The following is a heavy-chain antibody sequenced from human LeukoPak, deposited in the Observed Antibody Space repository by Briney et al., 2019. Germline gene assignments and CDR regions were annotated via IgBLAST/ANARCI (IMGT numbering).Heavy chain of an antibody. D-gene: IGHD6-6*01. CDR3: ARDSSGPWFDP. CDR2: ISSSSSYI. CDR1: GFTFSSYS. J-gene: IGHJ5*02. V-gene: IGHV3-21*01. Sequence: GGSLRLSCAASGFTFSSYSMNWVRQAPGKGLEWVSSISSSSSYIYYADSVKGRFTISRDNAKNSLFLQMNSLRAEDTAVYYCARDSSGPWFDPWGQGTLVTVSS.